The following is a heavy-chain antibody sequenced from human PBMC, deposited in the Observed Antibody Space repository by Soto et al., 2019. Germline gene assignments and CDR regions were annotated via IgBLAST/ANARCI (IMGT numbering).Heavy chain of an antibody. CDR1: GFSVTSNY. CDR3: ARVTTLYDILTSSSALNYCDS. D-gene: IGHD3-9*01. Sequence: VQLVESGGTLVQPGGSLRLSCAASGFSVTSNYITWVRQAPGKGLECVSVIYAGGNTYYPDSVKGRFTISSDNSKNTLFLQMNNLRAEDTAVYYCARVTTLYDILTSSSALNYCDSWGQGSRVTVSS. CDR2: IYAGGNT. V-gene: IGHV3-53*01. J-gene: IGHJ4*02.